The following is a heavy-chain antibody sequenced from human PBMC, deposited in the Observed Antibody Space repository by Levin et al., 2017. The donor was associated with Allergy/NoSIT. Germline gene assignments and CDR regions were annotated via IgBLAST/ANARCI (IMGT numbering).Heavy chain of an antibody. D-gene: IGHD4-23*01. CDR3: ARDPGGYDY. CDR1: GFTLGNYW. J-gene: IGHJ4*02. V-gene: IGHV3-7*01. CDR2: MRQDGGEI. Sequence: GESLKISCVASGFTLGNYWMTWVRQAPGKGLEWVASMRQDGGEIHYVESVKGRFTISRDNAKNALYLQMNNLRVEDTAVYYCARDPGGYDYWGQGTLVTASS.